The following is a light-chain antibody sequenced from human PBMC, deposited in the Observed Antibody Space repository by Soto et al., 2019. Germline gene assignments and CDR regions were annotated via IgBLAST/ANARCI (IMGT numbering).Light chain of an antibody. CDR3: QQRSNWPPRT. CDR2: AAS. J-gene: IGKJ1*01. Sequence: EIVLTQSPATLSLSPGERATLSCRASQGVGRYLAWYQQKPGQAPRLLIYAASNRATGIPARFSGSGSGTDFTLTIGSLEPEDFAIYYCQQRSNWPPRTFGQGTKVDIK. CDR1: QGVGRY. V-gene: IGKV3-11*01.